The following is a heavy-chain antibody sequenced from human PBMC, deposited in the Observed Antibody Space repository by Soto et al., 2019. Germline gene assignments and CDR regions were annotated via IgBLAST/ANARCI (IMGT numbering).Heavy chain of an antibody. D-gene: IGHD3-22*01. CDR3: AAYSSGFYRAFDY. J-gene: IGHJ4*02. Sequence: SVKVSCKGSGPAFPASGVQWVRQTRGQRLEWMGWILVGSGDTNYSEKFQDRVTFSRDRSTSTVYMEMSGLRSDDTAIYYCAAYSSGFYRAFDYLVQGTMVTVSS. V-gene: IGHV1-58*01. CDR2: ILVGSGDT. CDR1: GPAFPASG.